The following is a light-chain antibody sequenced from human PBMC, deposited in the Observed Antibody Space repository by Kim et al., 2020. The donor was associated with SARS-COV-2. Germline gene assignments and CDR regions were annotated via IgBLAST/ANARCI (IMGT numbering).Light chain of an antibody. J-gene: IGLJ3*02. CDR3: QAWGAGFRV. Sequence: ASFKFTCTLSSGNGSYSIAWHQQQPEKGPRFLMNLHSDGTHNKGDGIPDRFSGSSSGAERYLTISSLQSEDEADYYCQAWGAGFRVFGGGTQLTVL. CDR2: LHSDGTH. V-gene: IGLV4-69*01. CDR1: SGNGSYS.